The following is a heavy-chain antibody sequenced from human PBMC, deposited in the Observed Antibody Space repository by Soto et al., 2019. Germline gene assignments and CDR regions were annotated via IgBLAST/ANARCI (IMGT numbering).Heavy chain of an antibody. CDR1: GFTFSSYA. Sequence: EVQLVESGGGLVQPGGSLRLSCAASGFTFSSYAMSWVRQAPGKGLEWVSAISGSGGSTYYADSVKGRFTISRDNSKNTLYLQMHSLRAEDTAVYYCAKVAIPYDSSGYYQTFDYWGQGTLVTVSS. D-gene: IGHD3-22*01. V-gene: IGHV3-23*04. J-gene: IGHJ4*02. CDR2: ISGSGGST. CDR3: AKVAIPYDSSGYYQTFDY.